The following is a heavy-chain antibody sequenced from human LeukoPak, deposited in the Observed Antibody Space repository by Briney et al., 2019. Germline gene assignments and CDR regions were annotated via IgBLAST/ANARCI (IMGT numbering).Heavy chain of an antibody. CDR1: GYTFTGYY. CDR3: VRGDNWNDDVDWFDP. V-gene: IGHV1-2*02. J-gene: IGHJ5*02. CDR2: INPNSGGT. D-gene: IGHD1-1*01. Sequence: ASVKVSCKASGYTFTGYYMHWVRQAPGQGLEWMGWINPNSGGTNYAQKFQGRVTMTRDTSISSAYMELSRLRSDDTAVYYCVRGDNWNDDVDWFDPWGQGTLVTVSS.